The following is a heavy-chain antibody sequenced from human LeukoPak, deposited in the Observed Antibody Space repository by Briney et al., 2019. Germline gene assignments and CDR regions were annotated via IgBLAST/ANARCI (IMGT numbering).Heavy chain of an antibody. CDR3: TKVTSTGSCYQSDY. V-gene: IGHV3-23*01. CDR1: GFTFTSYG. CDR2: LSSGGGSP. D-gene: IGHD2-15*01. J-gene: IGHJ4*02. Sequence: GGSLRLSCAASGFTFTSYGMHWVRQAPGKGLEWISGLSSGGGSPYYADSVKGRFTISRDNSKNTLFLQMNSLRAEDTATYYCTKVTSTGSCYQSDYWGQGTLVTVSS.